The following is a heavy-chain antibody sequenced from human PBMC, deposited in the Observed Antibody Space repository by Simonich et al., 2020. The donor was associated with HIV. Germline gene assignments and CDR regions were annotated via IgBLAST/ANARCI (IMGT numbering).Heavy chain of an antibody. D-gene: IGHD6-19*01. J-gene: IGHJ4*02. CDR2: ISSSGSTI. CDR3: ARESIAVAGTYFDY. V-gene: IGHV3-48*03. Sequence: EVQLVESGGGLVQPGGSLRLSCAASGFTFSCYEINWVSQAPGKGLEWGSYISSSGSTIYYADSVKGRFTISRDNAKNSLYLQMYSLRAEDTAVYYCARESIAVAGTYFDYWGQGTLVTVSS. CDR1: GFTFSCYE.